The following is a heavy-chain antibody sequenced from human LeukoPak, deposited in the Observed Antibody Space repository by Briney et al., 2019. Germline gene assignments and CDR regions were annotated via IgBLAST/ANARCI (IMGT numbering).Heavy chain of an antibody. J-gene: IGHJ4*02. CDR2: ISGSGGST. CDR1: GFTFSSYA. CDR3: AKDGPRRDGYNYALDY. V-gene: IGHV3-23*01. Sequence: GGSLRLSCAASGFTFSSYAMSWVRQAPGKALEWVSAISGSGGSTYYADSVKGRFTISRDNSKNTLYLQMNSLRAEDTAVYYCAKDGPRRDGYNYALDYWGQGTLVTVSS. D-gene: IGHD5-24*01.